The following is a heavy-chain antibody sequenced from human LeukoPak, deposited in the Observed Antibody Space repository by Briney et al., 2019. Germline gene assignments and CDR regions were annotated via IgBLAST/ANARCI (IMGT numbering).Heavy chain of an antibody. CDR2: IYHSGST. J-gene: IGHJ4*02. V-gene: IGHV4-30-2*01. CDR3: ARTSPCSSTSCPRGPLDY. D-gene: IGHD2-2*01. CDR1: GGSISSGGYY. Sequence: KPSETLSLTCTVSGGSISSGGYYWSWIRQPPGKGLEWIGYIYHSGSTYYNPSLKSRVTISVDRSKNQFSLKLSSVTAADTAVYYCARTSPCSSTSCPRGPLDYWGQGTLVTVSS.